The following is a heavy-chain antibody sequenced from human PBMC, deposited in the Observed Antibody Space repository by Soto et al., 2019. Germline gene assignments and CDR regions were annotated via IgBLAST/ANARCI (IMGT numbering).Heavy chain of an antibody. Sequence: ASVKVSCKASGYTFTSYAMNWVRQAPGQGLEWMGWINTNTGNPTYAQGFTGRFVFSLDTSVSTAYLQISSLKAEDTAVYYCASSCHIAAAGTNAFDIWGQGTMVTVSS. CDR2: INTNTGNP. D-gene: IGHD6-13*01. CDR3: ASSCHIAAAGTNAFDI. CDR1: GYTFTSYA. V-gene: IGHV7-4-1*02. J-gene: IGHJ3*02.